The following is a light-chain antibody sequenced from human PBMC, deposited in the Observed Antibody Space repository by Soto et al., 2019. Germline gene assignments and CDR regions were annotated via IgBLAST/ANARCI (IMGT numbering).Light chain of an antibody. CDR3: PQYRDLPQT. V-gene: IGKV3-20*01. J-gene: IGKJ1*01. CDR1: QSVRSNY. Sequence: EIVLTQSPGTLSLSPGERATLSCRASQSVRSNYLAWYQQKPGQAPRLLSSNSSTRATGIPDRVSGSGSGSYFTLTISRLAPGDFALYYCPQYRDLPQTFGQGTQVEIK. CDR2: NSS.